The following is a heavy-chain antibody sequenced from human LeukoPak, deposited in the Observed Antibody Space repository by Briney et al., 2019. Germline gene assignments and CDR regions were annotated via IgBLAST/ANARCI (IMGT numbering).Heavy chain of an antibody. CDR1: GFTFSSYA. CDR3: AKLPNYYGDYVGHFDL. V-gene: IGHV3-23*01. CDR2: ISGSGGST. J-gene: IGHJ2*01. Sequence: PGGSLRLSCAASGFTFSSYAMNWVRQAPGKGLEWVSAISGSGGSTYYADSVKGRFTISRDNSKNTLYLQVNSLRAEDTAVYYCAKLPNYYGDYVGHFDLWGRGTLVTVSS. D-gene: IGHD4-17*01.